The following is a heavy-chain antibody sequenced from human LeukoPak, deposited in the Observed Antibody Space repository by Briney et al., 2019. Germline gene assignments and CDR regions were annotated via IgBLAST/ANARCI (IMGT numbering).Heavy chain of an antibody. D-gene: IGHD6-19*01. CDR3: ARDLGTGWYTY. CDR2: IFYSGSA. V-gene: IGHV4-59*01. Sequence: SETLSLTCTVSGGSISSYYWSWIRQPPGKGLEWIGYIFYSGSANYNPSLKSRVTISVDTSKNQFPLNLNSVTAADTAVYYCARDLGTGWYTYWGQGTLVTVSS. CDR1: GGSISSYY. J-gene: IGHJ4*02.